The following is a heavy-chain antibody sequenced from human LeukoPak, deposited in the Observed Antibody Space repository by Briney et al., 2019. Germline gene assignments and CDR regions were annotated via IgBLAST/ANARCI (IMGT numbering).Heavy chain of an antibody. Sequence: GGSLRLSCAASGFTFSSYAMSWVRQAPGKGLEWVSAISGSGGSTSYAQKFRGRVTMTRDTSITTAYMELSRLRSDDTAVYYCARPSIAHDSWGQGTLVTVSS. CDR3: ARPSIAHDS. J-gene: IGHJ5*01. D-gene: IGHD6-13*01. V-gene: IGHV3-23*01. CDR2: ISGSGGST. CDR1: GFTFSSYA.